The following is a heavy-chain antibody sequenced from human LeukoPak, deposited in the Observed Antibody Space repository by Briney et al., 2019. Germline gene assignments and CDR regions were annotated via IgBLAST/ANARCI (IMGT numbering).Heavy chain of an antibody. D-gene: IGHD4-17*01. Sequence: GGSLRLSCAASGFTFSSYWMSWVRQAPGKGLEWVANIKKDGSEKYYVDSVKGRFTISRDNAKNSLYLQMNSLRAEDTAVYYCARDPSTDYVPGPGPFDIWGQGTMVTVSS. CDR3: ARDPSTDYVPGPGPFDI. V-gene: IGHV3-7*03. J-gene: IGHJ3*02. CDR1: GFTFSSYW. CDR2: IKKDGSEK.